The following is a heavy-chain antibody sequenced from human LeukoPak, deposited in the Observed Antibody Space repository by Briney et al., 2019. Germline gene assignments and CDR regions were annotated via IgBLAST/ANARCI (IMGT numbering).Heavy chain of an antibody. CDR3: ARDRYDHDSSGYYEF. D-gene: IGHD3-22*01. V-gene: IGHV4-59*01. J-gene: IGHJ4*02. CDR2: IYESGST. Sequence: PPETLSLTCIISGGSISDYYWGWIRQPPGKELEWIGYIYESGSTDYNPSLRSRVTISRDTSKNQVSLKLTSVTTADTAVYYCARDRYDHDSSGYYEFWGQGTLVTVSS. CDR1: GGSISDYY.